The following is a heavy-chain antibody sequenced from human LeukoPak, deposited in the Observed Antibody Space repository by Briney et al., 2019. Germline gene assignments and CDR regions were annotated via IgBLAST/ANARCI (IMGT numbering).Heavy chain of an antibody. CDR1: GGSITSGDYY. CDR2: IYYSEST. V-gene: IGHV4-30-4*01. Sequence: SETLSLTCTVSGGSITSGDYYWSWIRQPPGKGLEWIGYIYYSESTYYNPSLKSRVTFSVDASKNHFSLKLTSVTAADTAVYYCARMVAATNWFDPWGRGTLVTVSS. J-gene: IGHJ5*02. D-gene: IGHD2-15*01. CDR3: ARMVAATNWFDP.